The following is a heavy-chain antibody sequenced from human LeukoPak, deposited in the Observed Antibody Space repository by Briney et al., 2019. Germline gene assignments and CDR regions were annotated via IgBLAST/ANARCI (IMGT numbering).Heavy chain of an antibody. CDR1: GYTFTSYY. CDR2: INPSGGNT. J-gene: IGHJ5*02. Sequence: ASVKVSCKASGYTFTSYYMRWVRQAPGQGLEWMGIINPSGGNTNYAQKFQGRVTMTRDMSTSTVYMELSSLRSEDTAIYYCARALPHRRLMDTTMEQHWFDPWGQGTLVTVSS. CDR3: ARALPHRRLMDTTMEQHWFDP. D-gene: IGHD5-18*01. V-gene: IGHV1-46*01.